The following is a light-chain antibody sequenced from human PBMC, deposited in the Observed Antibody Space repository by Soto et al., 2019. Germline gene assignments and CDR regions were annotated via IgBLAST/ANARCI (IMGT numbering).Light chain of an antibody. CDR1: QAIRND. Sequence: AIQMNQSPSSLSASVGDRVIITCRASQAIRNDLGWYQQKPGKAPKLLIYTASTLQSGVPSRFSGSGSGADFTLTISSLQPEDFATYSCQQSYSATWTFGQGTKMDI. J-gene: IGKJ1*01. V-gene: IGKV1-6*01. CDR3: QQSYSATWT. CDR2: TAS.